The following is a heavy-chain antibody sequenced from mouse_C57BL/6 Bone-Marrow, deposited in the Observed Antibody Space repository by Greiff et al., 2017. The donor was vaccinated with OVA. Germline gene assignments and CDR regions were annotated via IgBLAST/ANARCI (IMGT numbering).Heavy chain of an antibody. CDR3: ARGQYYYGSSNWYFDV. V-gene: IGHV1-64*01. J-gene: IGHJ1*03. CDR2: IHPNSGST. CDR1: GYTFTSYW. D-gene: IGHD1-1*01. Sequence: QVQLKQPGAELVKPGASVKLSCKASGYTFTSYWMHWVKQRPGQGLEWIGMIHPNSGSTNYKEKFKSKATLTVDKSSSTAYMQLSSLTSEDSAVYYCARGQYYYGSSNWYFDVWGTGTTVTVSS.